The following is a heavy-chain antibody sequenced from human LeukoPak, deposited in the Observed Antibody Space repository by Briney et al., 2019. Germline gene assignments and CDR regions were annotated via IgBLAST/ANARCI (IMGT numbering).Heavy chain of an antibody. CDR3: AKDLGGCISTSCYFDY. CDR1: GFSFSTYS. Sequence: GGSLRLSCAASGFSFSTYSMNWVRQAPGKGLEWVSFISGSSSPIYYADSVNGRFTISRDNSKNTLYLQMNSLRAEDTAVYYCAKDLGGCISTSCYFDYWGQGTLVTVSS. CDR2: ISGSSSPI. V-gene: IGHV3-48*01. J-gene: IGHJ4*02. D-gene: IGHD2-2*01.